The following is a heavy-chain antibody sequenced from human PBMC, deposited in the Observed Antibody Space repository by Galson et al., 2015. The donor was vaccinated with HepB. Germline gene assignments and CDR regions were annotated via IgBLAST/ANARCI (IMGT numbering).Heavy chain of an antibody. Sequence: SVKVSCKASGYTFTSYGISWVRQAPGQGLEWMGGIIPIFGTANYAQKFQGRVTITADESTSTAYMELSSLRSEDTAVYYCARAAYYYDSSGYYASSLTYYGMDVWGQGTTVTVSS. CDR3: ARAAYYYDSSGYYASSLTYYGMDV. V-gene: IGHV1-69*13. J-gene: IGHJ6*02. D-gene: IGHD3-22*01. CDR2: IIPIFGTA. CDR1: GYTFTSYG.